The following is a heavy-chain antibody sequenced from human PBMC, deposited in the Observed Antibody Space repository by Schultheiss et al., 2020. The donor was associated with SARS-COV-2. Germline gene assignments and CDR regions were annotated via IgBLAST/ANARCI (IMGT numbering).Heavy chain of an antibody. CDR1: GGTFSSYA. V-gene: IGHV1-69*01. J-gene: IGHJ6*02. CDR3: ARGSTYSGYDYYYYYGMDV. Sequence: SFKASGGTFSSYAISWVRQAPGQGLEWMGGIIPIFGTANYAQKFQGRVTITADESTSTAYMELSSLRSEDTAVYYCARGSTYSGYDYYYYYGMDVWGQGTTVTVSS. CDR2: IIPIFGTA. D-gene: IGHD5-12*01.